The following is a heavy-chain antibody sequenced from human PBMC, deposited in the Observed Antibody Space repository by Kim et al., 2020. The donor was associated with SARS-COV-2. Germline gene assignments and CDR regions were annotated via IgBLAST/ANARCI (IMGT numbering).Heavy chain of an antibody. D-gene: IGHD1-26*01. CDR3: SRWELRGYYFDY. CDR2: ISAYNGNT. J-gene: IGHJ4*02. CDR1: GYTFTSYG. V-gene: IGHV1-18*01. Sequence: ASVKVSCKASGYTFTSYGISWVRQAPGQGLEWMGWISAYNGNTNYAQKLQGRVTMTTDTSTSTAYMELRSLRSDDTAVYYCSRWELRGYYFDYWGQGTLVTVSS.